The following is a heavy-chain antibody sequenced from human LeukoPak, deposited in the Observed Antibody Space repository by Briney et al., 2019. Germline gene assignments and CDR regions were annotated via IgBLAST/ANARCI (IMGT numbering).Heavy chain of an antibody. J-gene: IGHJ5*02. CDR2: ISSSGGSM. CDR3: AKDLGPTWFDP. Sequence: GGSLRLSCAASGFAFNSLAMSWVRQAPGQGLEWVSVISSSGGSMYYGDSVKGRFTIARDNSKNALYLQMNSLRVEDTAVYYCAKDLGPTWFDPWGQGTLVTVSS. V-gene: IGHV3-23*01. D-gene: IGHD7-27*01. CDR1: GFAFNSLA.